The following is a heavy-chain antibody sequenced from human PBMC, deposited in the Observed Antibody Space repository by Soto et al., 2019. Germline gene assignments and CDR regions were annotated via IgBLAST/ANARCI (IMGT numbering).Heavy chain of an antibody. D-gene: IGHD2-15*01. CDR3: TTGAVGRL. V-gene: IGHV3-15*07. J-gene: IGHJ6*02. CDR2: IKTKAGGGAT. CDR1: DFTITNAW. Sequence: EVQLVESGGGLVKPGGSLRLSCAASDFTITNAWMNWVRQAPGKGLEWVGRIKTKAGGGATDYAASLRCRCNRSRDDSRTPLFLQVNRLETADTAVYYCTTGAVGRLWGQGATVTVSS.